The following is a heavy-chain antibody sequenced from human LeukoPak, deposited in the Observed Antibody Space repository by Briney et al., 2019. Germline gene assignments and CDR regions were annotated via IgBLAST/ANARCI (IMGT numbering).Heavy chain of an antibody. CDR1: GFTVSTNY. J-gene: IGHJ6*04. Sequence: PGGSLRLSCAASGFTVSTNYMSWIRQAPGKGLEWVSVIYIGGSTYYADSVKGRFTISRDNSKNTVYLQMNSLRAEDTAVYYCARDHNCGGDCYSGMDVWGKGITVTVSS. CDR2: IYIGGST. V-gene: IGHV3-53*01. D-gene: IGHD2-21*01. CDR3: ARDHNCGGDCYSGMDV.